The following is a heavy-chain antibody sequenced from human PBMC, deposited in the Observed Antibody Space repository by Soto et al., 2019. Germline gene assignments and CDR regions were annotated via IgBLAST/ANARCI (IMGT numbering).Heavy chain of an antibody. J-gene: IGHJ3*01. V-gene: IGHV5-51*01. Sequence: GESLKISCKGSGYSFSNYWIGWVRQMPGKGLEWMGIIYPGDSDIRYSPFFQGQVVISADKSASTAFLQWSSLEASDTAMFYCARRAGGDAFDFWGQGTLVTVSS. CDR1: GYSFSNYW. CDR3: ARRAGGDAFDF. CDR2: IYPGDSDI.